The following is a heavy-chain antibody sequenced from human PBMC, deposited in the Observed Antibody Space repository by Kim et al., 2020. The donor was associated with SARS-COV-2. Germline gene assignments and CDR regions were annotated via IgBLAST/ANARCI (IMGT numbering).Heavy chain of an antibody. CDR3: ARRWWQWLVNDY. Sequence: YYVDSVKGRFTISRDNAKNSLYLQMNSLRAEDTAVYYCARRWWQWLVNDYWGQGTLVTVSS. J-gene: IGHJ4*02. D-gene: IGHD6-19*01. V-gene: IGHV3-7*01.